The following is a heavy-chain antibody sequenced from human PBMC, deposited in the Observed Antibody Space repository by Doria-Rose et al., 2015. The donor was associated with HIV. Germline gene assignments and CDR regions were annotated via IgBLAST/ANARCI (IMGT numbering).Heavy chain of an antibody. CDR3: ARIKSSRWYHKYYFDF. V-gene: IGHV2-26*01. D-gene: IGHD6-13*01. CDR2: IFSDDER. J-gene: IGHJ4*02. Sequence: SSPVLVKPTETLTLTCTVSGVSLSSPGMGVSWIRQPPGKALEWLANIFSDDERSYKTSLKSRLTIARGTSKSQVILTMTDMDPVDTATYYCARIKSSRWYHKYYFDFWGQGTLVIVSA. CDR1: GVSLSSPGMG.